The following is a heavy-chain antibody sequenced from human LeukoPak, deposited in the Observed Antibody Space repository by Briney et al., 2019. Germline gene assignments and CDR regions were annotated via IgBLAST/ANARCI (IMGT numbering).Heavy chain of an antibody. CDR3: ARAIGDCGSGYRPYCDYGMDF. Sequence: GGSLSLSCAASGFTVSSYWMSWVRQAPGKGLEWVGNIKQDGSDKYDVNSVNARFTSSRINAKNSLYLQMNSLRAEDTAVYSCARAIGDCGSGYRPYCDYGMDFGG. D-gene: IGHD1-26*01. V-gene: IGHV3-7*01. CDR1: GFTVSSYW. J-gene: IGHJ6*02. CDR2: IKQDGSDK.